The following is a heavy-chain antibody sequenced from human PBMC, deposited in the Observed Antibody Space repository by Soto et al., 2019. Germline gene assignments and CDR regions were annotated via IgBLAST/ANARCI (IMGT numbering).Heavy chain of an antibody. Sequence: GGSLRLSCAASGFTFSSYAMSWVRQAPGKGLEWVSAISGSGGSTYYADSVKGRFTISRDNSKNTLYLQMNSLRAEDTAVYYCAKGVRVGREYCGGDCDYWGQGTLVTVSS. CDR3: AKGVRVGREYCGGDCDY. V-gene: IGHV3-23*01. CDR2: ISGSGGST. CDR1: GFTFSSYA. J-gene: IGHJ4*02. D-gene: IGHD2-21*02.